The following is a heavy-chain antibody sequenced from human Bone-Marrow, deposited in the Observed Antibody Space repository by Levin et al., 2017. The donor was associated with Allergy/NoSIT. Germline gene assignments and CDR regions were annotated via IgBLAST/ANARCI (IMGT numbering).Heavy chain of an antibody. D-gene: IGHD3-16*01. CDR2: IRNKAYGGTT. J-gene: IGHJ6*03. CDR3: SRWITVIDYYYYYYTDV. Sequence: SGESLKISCAASGFTFGDYGFSWVRQAPGKGLEWVAFIRNKAYGGTTEYAASVKGRFTISRDDSKSIAYLQMNSLRTEDTAVYYCSRWITVIDYYYYYYTDVWGEGTTLTVSS. V-gene: IGHV3-49*04. CDR1: GFTFGDYG.